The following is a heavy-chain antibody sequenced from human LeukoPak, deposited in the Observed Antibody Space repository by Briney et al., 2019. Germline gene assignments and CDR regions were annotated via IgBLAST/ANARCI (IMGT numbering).Heavy chain of an antibody. V-gene: IGHV4-39*07. Sequence: SETLSLTCTVSGGSISSSGSYWGWIRQPPGKGLEWIGSIYYSGNTYNPSLKSRVTISVDTSKNQFSLNLTSVNAADTAVYYCARVMAARREDLNWFDPWGQGTLVAVSS. J-gene: IGHJ5*02. CDR3: ARVMAARREDLNWFDP. CDR1: GGSISSSGSY. CDR2: IYYSGNT. D-gene: IGHD6-6*01.